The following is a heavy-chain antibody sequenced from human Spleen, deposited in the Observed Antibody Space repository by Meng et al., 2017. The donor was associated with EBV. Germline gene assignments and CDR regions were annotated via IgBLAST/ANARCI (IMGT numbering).Heavy chain of an antibody. CDR2: ISPGSSYI. D-gene: IGHD4-17*01. CDR3: ARDDTVTPWYFDL. Sequence: VQLVESGGGLVKPGGSLRLSCAASGFTFSTYSMNWVRQAPGKGLEWVSSISPGSSYIYYADSVKGRFTISRDNAKNSLYLQMNSLRAEDTAVYYCARDDTVTPWYFDLWGRGTLVTVSS. CDR1: GFTFSTYS. V-gene: IGHV3-21*01. J-gene: IGHJ2*01.